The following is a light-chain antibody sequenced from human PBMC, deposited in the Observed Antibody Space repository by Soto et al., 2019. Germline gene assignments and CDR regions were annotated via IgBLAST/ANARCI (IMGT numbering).Light chain of an antibody. Sequence: DIVMTQSPDSLAVSLGERATINCRSSLSLLYSPHNKNYLAWYQQRPGQPPRLLIKWASARESGVPDRFSGSGSGTDFTLTISNLQPEDSAIYYCQQYKGYPLTFGGGTKVEI. CDR1: LSLLYSPHNKNY. CDR3: QQYKGYPLT. CDR2: WAS. J-gene: IGKJ4*01. V-gene: IGKV4-1*01.